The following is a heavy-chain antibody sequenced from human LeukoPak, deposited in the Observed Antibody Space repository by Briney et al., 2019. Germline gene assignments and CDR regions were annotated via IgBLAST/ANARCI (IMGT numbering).Heavy chain of an antibody. D-gene: IGHD3-9*01. V-gene: IGHV1-69*04. CDR2: IIPILGIA. J-gene: IGHJ6*02. Sequence: SVKVSCKASGGTFSSYAISWVRQAPGQGLEWMGRIIPILGIANYAQKFQGRVTITADKSTSTAYMELSSLRSEDTAVYYCARTYDILTGVYYGMDVWGQGTTVTVSS. CDR3: ARTYDILTGVYYGMDV. CDR1: GGTFSSYA.